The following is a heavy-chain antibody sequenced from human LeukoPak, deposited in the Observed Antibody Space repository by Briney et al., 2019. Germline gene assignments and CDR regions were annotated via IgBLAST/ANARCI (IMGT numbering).Heavy chain of an antibody. Sequence: PSETLSLTCTVSGGSISSYYWIWIPPPPGKRLVWIVHLYYSETTQSHPSLKSRVTICVHTPKNQFSLQLISVTAADTAVYFCADTSSNWSGYQDTLYYLDSWGQGTLVTVSS. D-gene: IGHD3-3*01. V-gene: IGHV4-59*01. CDR1: GGSISSYY. CDR2: LYYSETT. J-gene: IGHJ4*02. CDR3: ADTSSNWSGYQDTLYYLDS.